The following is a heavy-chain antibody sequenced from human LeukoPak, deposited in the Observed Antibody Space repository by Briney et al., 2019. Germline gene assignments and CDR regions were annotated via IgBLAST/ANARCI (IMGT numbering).Heavy chain of an antibody. CDR1: EFTFSSYD. CDR3: ARVVATMDYYYYMDV. V-gene: IGHV3-20*04. J-gene: IGHJ6*03. CDR2: INWNGDST. D-gene: IGHD5-12*01. Sequence: GGSLRLSCAASEFTFSSYDMNWVRQAPGKGLEWVSGINWNGDSTGYVDSVKGRFTISRDNVKNSLYLQMNSLRAEDTALYYCARVVATMDYYYYMDVWGKGTTVTVSS.